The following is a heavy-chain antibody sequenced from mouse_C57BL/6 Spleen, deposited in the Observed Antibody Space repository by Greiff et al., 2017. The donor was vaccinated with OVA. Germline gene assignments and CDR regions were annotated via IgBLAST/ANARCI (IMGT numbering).Heavy chain of an antibody. CDR2: IYPGDGDT. Sequence: QVQLQQSGPELVKPGASVKISCKASGYAFSSSWMNWVKQRPGKGLEWIGRIYPGDGDTNYNGKFKGKATLTADKSSSTAYMQLSSLTSEDSAVYFCARWALRYYYFDYWGQGTTLTVSS. D-gene: IGHD1-1*01. V-gene: IGHV1-82*01. CDR1: GYAFSSSW. CDR3: ARWALRYYYFDY. J-gene: IGHJ2*01.